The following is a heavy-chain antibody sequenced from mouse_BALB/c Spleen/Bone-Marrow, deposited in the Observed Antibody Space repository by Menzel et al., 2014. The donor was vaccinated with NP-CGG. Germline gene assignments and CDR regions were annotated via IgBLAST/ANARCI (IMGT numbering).Heavy chain of an antibody. D-gene: IGHD2-1*01. J-gene: IGHJ3*01. CDR2: IDPANGDI. CDR3: ARGGNYGWFAY. Sequence: VQLKQSGAELMKPGASVKLSCTASGFNIKDTYMHWVKQRPEQGLEWIGRIDPANGDIIYDPKFQGKATITADTSSNTAYLQLSSLTSEDTAVYYCARGGNYGWFAYWGQGTLVTVSA. V-gene: IGHV14-3*02. CDR1: GFNIKDTY.